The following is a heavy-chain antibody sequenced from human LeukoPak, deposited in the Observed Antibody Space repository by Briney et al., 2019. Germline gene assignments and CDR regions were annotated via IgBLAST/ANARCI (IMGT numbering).Heavy chain of an antibody. CDR1: GGSISSYY. CDR3: ARGPLGPAAGHLNFDY. CDR2: IYYSGST. J-gene: IGHJ4*02. Sequence: SETLSLTCTVSGGSISSYYWSWIRQPPGKGLEWIGYIYYSGSTDYNPSLKSRVTISVDTSKNQFSLKLSSVTAADTAVYYCARGPLGPAAGHLNFDYWGQGTLVTVSS. V-gene: IGHV4-59*01. D-gene: IGHD6-13*01.